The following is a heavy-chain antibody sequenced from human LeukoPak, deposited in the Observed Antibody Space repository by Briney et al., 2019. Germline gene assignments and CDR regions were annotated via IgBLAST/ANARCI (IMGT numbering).Heavy chain of an antibody. J-gene: IGHJ5*02. CDR2: IIPIFGTA. Sequence: GASVKVSCKASGCTFSSYAISWVRQAPGQGLEWMGGIIPIFGTANYAQKFQGRVTITADKSTSTAYMELSSLRSEDTAVYYCAARGAVAGNKYNWFDPWGQGTLVTVSS. V-gene: IGHV1-69*06. CDR3: AARGAVAGNKYNWFDP. CDR1: GCTFSSYA. D-gene: IGHD6-19*01.